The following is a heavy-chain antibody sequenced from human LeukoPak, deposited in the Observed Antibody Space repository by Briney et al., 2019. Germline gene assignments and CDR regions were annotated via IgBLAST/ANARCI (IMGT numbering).Heavy chain of an antibody. CDR1: GFTFSSYA. J-gene: IGHJ6*03. CDR3: AKEGDGYLYHMDV. D-gene: IGHD6-25*01. V-gene: IGHV3-30-3*01. CDR2: MAHDGSNI. Sequence: PGGSLRLSCAASGFTFSSYAMHWVRQGPGKGLEWVAVMAHDGSNIYYAGSVLGRFTISRDNSKDTLHLQMNSLRLEDTAVYYCAKEGDGYLYHMDVWGKGTTVTVSS.